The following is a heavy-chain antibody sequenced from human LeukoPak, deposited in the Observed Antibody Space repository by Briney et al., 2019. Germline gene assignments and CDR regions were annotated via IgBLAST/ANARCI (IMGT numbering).Heavy chain of an antibody. D-gene: IGHD4/OR15-4a*01. CDR2: SDPKDGET. J-gene: IGHJ4*02. Sequence: GASVTVSLKVSVYTLTELSMHWVRQPPAKGLEWVGGSDPKDGETIYAQKFQGRVTMTEDTSTATAYMELSSLRSEATALYYCAIWCWASVLGGFDYWGQGTLVTVSS. CDR3: AIWCWASVLGGFDY. CDR1: VYTLTELS. V-gene: IGHV1-24*01.